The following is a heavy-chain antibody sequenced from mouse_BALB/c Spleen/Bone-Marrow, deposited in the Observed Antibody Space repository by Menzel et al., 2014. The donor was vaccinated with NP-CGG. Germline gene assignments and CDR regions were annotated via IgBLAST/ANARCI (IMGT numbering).Heavy chain of an antibody. CDR2: INPYNDGT. V-gene: IGHV1-14*01. J-gene: IGHJ4*01. D-gene: IGHD2-3*01. CDR3: ARRWSPYAMDY. Sequence: EVKLVESGPELVKPGASVKMSCKASGYTFTSYIMHWVKQKPGQGLEWIGYINPYNDGTKYNEKFKGKATLTSDKSSSTAYMELSSLTSEDSAVYYCARRWSPYAMDYWGQGTSVTVSS. CDR1: GYTFTSYI.